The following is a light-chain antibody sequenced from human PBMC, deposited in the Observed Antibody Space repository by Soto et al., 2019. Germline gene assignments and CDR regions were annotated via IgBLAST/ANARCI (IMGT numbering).Light chain of an antibody. CDR1: SSDVGGYDY. CDR2: EVS. CDR3: SSYSLSTAYL. V-gene: IGLV2-14*01. Sequence: QSVLTQPASVSGSPGQSITISCTGTSSDVGGYDYVSWYQIHPGKAPKLMVFEVSNRPSGVSYRFSGSKSGNTASLTIFGLQAEDEADYFCSSYSLSTAYLFGTGTKVTVL. J-gene: IGLJ1*01.